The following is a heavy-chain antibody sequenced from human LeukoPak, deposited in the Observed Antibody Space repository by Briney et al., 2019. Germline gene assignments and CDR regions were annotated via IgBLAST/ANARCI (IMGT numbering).Heavy chain of an antibody. CDR3: ARDGIAAEKIDY. J-gene: IGHJ4*02. V-gene: IGHV1-2*02. Sequence: ASVKVSCKASGYTFTGYYMHWVRQAPGQGLEWMGWINPNSGGTNYAQKFQGRVAMTRDTSISTAYMELSRLRSDDTAVYYCARDGIAAEKIDYWGQGTLVTVSS. D-gene: IGHD6-13*01. CDR2: INPNSGGT. CDR1: GYTFTGYY.